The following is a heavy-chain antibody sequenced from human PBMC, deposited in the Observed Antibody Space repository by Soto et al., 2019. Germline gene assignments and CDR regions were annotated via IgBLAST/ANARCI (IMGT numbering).Heavy chain of an antibody. CDR2: ISSSGSTI. V-gene: IGHV3-48*03. J-gene: IGHJ6*04. CDR1: GFIFKSYE. CDR3: ARDNRMEV. Sequence: LRLSCAASGFIFKSYEMNWFRQAPGKGLEWLSYISSSGSTIYYADSLKGRFTISRDNAKNSLYLQMNSLRAEDTAVYYCARDNRMEVWGKGTKVTVSS.